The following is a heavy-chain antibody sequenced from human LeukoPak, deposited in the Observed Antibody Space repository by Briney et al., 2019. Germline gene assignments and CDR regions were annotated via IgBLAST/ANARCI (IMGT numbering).Heavy chain of an antibody. V-gene: IGHV4-39*07. Sequence: PSETLSPTCTVSGGSISSSSYYWGWIRQPPGKGLEWIGSIYYSGSTYYNPSLKSRVTISVDTSKNQFSLKLSSVTAADTAVYYCARGYYYDSSGYPGLDYWGQGTLVTVSS. J-gene: IGHJ4*02. CDR3: ARGYYYDSSGYPGLDY. CDR1: GGSISSSSYY. CDR2: IYYSGST. D-gene: IGHD3-22*01.